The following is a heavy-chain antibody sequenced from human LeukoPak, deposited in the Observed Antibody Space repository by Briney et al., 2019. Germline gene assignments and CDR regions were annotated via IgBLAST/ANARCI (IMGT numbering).Heavy chain of an antibody. CDR2: IYPGDSDS. V-gene: IGHV5-51*01. J-gene: IGHJ3*02. CDR1: GYSFTSYW. Sequence: GESLKISCKGSGYSFTSYWIGWVRQMPGKGLEWMGIIYPGDSDSRYSPSFQGQVTISADKSISTAYPQWSSLKASDTAMYYCARYKYYYDSSGYYYGAFDIWGQGTMVTVSS. CDR3: ARYKYYYDSSGYYYGAFDI. D-gene: IGHD3-22*01.